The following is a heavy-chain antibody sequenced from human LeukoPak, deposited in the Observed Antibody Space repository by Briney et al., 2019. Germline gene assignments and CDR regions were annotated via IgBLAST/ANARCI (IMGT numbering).Heavy chain of an antibody. CDR3: ASPTHDY. CDR2: INYDGTTT. CDR1: GFNFSSYW. V-gene: IGHV3-74*01. Sequence: GGSLRLSCAASGFNFSSYWMHWVRQAPGKGLVWISRINYDGTTTSYADSVKGRFTISRDNAKNSLYLQMNSLRAEDTAVYYCASPTHDYWGQGTLVTVSS. J-gene: IGHJ4*02.